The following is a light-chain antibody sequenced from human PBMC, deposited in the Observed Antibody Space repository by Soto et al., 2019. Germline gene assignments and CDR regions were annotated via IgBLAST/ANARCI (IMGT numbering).Light chain of an antibody. V-gene: IGLV2-14*02. Sequence: QSALTQPASVSGSPGQSITISCTGSGRSYNLVSWFQQSPGKAPKLIIYEDNKRPSGVSNRFSGSKSGNTASLTVSGLQAEDEADYYCSSYAGSNNIRVFGGGTKLTVL. CDR2: EDN. J-gene: IGLJ2*01. CDR3: SSYAGSNNIRV. CDR1: GRSYNL.